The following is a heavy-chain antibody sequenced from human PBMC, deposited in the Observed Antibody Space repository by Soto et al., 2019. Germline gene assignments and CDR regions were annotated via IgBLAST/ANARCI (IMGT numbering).Heavy chain of an antibody. CDR1: GGSISNYY. J-gene: IGHJ4*02. D-gene: IGHD6-19*01. CDR3: ARVGAVAGRFYFDV. CDR2: IYYSGTT. V-gene: IGHV4-59*01. Sequence: ASETLSLTCTVSGGSISNYYWSWIRQPPGKGLEWIAYIYYSGTTNYNPSLESRVTISVDTSKNQFSLKVSSVTAADTAVYYCARVGAVAGRFYFDVWGQGSLVTGSS.